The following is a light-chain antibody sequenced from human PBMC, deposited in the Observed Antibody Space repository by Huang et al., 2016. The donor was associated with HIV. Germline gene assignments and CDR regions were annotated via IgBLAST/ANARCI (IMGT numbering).Light chain of an antibody. CDR1: QSVSSN. CDR2: GAS. CDR3: QQYNNWLWT. V-gene: IGKV3-15*01. J-gene: IGKJ1*01. Sequence: EIVMTQSPATLSVSPGERATLPCKSIQSVSSNLSWYQQKPGQAPRLLIYGASTRATGIPARFSVSGSGTEFTLTISSLQSEDFAFYYCQQYNNWLWTFGQGTNVEIK.